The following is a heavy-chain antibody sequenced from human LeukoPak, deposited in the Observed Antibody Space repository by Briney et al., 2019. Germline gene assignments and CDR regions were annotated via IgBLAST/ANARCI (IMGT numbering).Heavy chain of an antibody. V-gene: IGHV4-34*01. CDR3: ARGRNFYYYDSSGYYPNLDWAFDI. CDR1: GGSFSGYY. CDR2: INHSGST. J-gene: IGHJ3*02. D-gene: IGHD3-22*01. Sequence: SETLSLTCAVYGGSFSGYYWSWIRQPPGKGLEWIGEINHSGSTNYNPSLKSRVTISVDTSKNQFSLKLSSVTAADTAVYYCARGRNFYYYDSSGYYPNLDWAFDIWGQGTMVTVSS.